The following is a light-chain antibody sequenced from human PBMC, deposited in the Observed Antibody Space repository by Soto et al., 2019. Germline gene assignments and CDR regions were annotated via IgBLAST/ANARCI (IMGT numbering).Light chain of an antibody. V-gene: IGLV1-44*01. Sequence: QSVLTQPPSASGTPGQRVTISCSGSSSNIGSNSVNWYQQLPGTAPKLLMSSSNQRPSGVPDRFSGSKSGTSASLAISGLQSEDEADYYCAAWDDSLNGVVFGGGTNLTVL. J-gene: IGLJ2*01. CDR3: AAWDDSLNGVV. CDR2: SSN. CDR1: SSNIGSNS.